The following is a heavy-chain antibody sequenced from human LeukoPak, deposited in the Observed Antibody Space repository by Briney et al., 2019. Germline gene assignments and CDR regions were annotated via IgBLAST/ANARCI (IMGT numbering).Heavy chain of an antibody. CDR1: AGSISTYH. Sequence: PSETLSLTSTVSAGSISTYHWNWIRKSPEKGLEWIVYMQSTGNSNYNPSFKSRVTISVDMSRNQIVLYLSSVTAADTAVYFCARDKQHSYGRYFDHWGQGILVTVSS. J-gene: IGHJ4*02. CDR2: MQSTGNS. D-gene: IGHD5-18*01. V-gene: IGHV4-59*01. CDR3: ARDKQHSYGRYFDH.